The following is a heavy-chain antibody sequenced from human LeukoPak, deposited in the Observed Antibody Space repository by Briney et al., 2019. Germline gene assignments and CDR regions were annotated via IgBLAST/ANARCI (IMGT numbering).Heavy chain of an antibody. Sequence: SETLSLTCTVSGGAITGYYWGWLRQPPGKGLEWIGHIYYSGSTNYNPSLKSRLTISVDTSKYHFSLKLNSVTAADTAVYYCARGYSTSWTYYFDYWGQGALVTVSS. CDR2: IYYSGST. CDR3: ARGYSTSWTYYFDY. V-gene: IGHV4-59*12. D-gene: IGHD6-13*01. CDR1: GGAITGYY. J-gene: IGHJ4*02.